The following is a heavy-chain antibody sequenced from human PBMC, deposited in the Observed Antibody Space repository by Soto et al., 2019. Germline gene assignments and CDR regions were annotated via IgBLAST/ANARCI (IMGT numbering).Heavy chain of an antibody. J-gene: IGHJ5*02. V-gene: IGHV3-23*01. Sequence: PGGSLILSCAASGFTFGTTDMSWVRQAPGEGLEWVSTIDGSGGITYYADSVKGRFTISRDNSRNTVYLQMNSLRGDDTALYYCVKNSGWFNTWGQGALVTAPQ. D-gene: IGHD3-10*01. CDR1: GFTFGTTD. CDR3: VKNSGWFNT. CDR2: IDGSGGIT.